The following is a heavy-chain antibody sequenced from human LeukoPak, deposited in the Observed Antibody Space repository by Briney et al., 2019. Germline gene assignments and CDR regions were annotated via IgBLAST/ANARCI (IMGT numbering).Heavy chain of an antibody. CDR1: GGSISSYY. V-gene: IGHV4-59*08. J-gene: IGHJ4*02. D-gene: IGHD6-19*01. CDR3: GRASIAVAPIDY. Sequence: PSETMSLTCTVSGGSISSYYWSWIRQPPGKGLEWIEYIYYSGSTNYNPSLKSRVTISVDTSKNQFSLKLSSVNAAVSAVYCCGRASIAVAPIDYWGQGTLVTVSS. CDR2: IYYSGST.